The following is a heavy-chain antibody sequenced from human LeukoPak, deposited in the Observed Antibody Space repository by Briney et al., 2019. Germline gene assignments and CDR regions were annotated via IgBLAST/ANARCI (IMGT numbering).Heavy chain of an antibody. CDR2: INWNGGST. CDR1: GFTFDDYG. J-gene: IGHJ4*02. Sequence: GGSLRLSCAASGFTFDDYGMSWVRQAPGKGLEWASGINWNGGSTGYADSVKGRFTISRDNAKNSLYLQMNSLRAEDTALYYCARDLVKGYSSGRYFDHWGQGTLVTVSS. D-gene: IGHD6-19*01. CDR3: ARDLVKGYSSGRYFDH. V-gene: IGHV3-20*04.